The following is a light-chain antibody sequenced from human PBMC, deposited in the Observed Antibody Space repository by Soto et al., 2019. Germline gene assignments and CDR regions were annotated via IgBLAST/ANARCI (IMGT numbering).Light chain of an antibody. CDR2: GES. Sequence: ESVLAQSPGTLSLSRVERATLSCRASQSVSSSYLAWYQQKPCQAPRLLIYGESSRATGIPERFSGSGSGTDFTLTISSLEPEDFAVFYCHQYDNSRRTFAQGTKVDIK. CDR1: QSVSSSY. J-gene: IGKJ1*01. V-gene: IGKV3-20*01. CDR3: HQYDNSRRT.